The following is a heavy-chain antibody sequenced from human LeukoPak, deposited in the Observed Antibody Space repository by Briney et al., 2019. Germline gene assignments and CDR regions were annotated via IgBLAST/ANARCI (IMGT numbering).Heavy chain of an antibody. CDR2: IRYDGSNK. Sequence: GGSLRLSCAASGFTFSSYGMHWVRQAPGKGLEWVAFIRYDGSNKYYADSVKGRFTISRDNSKNTLYLQMNSLRAEDTAVYYCAKEPVWNDERANPWGQGTLVTVSS. D-gene: IGHD1-1*01. V-gene: IGHV3-30*02. J-gene: IGHJ5*02. CDR1: GFTFSSYG. CDR3: AKEPVWNDERANP.